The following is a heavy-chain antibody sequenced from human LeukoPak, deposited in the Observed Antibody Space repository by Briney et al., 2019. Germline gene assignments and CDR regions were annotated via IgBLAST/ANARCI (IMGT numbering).Heavy chain of an antibody. D-gene: IGHD2-2*01. CDR2: IKQDGSEK. V-gene: IGHV3-7*01. CDR3: ARGYCSSTSCYGDYFDY. Sequence: PGGSLRLSCAASGFTFSSYWMSWVRQAPGKGLEWVANIKQDGSEKYYVDSVKGRFTISRDNAKNSLYLQMNSLRAEDTAVYYCARGYCSSTSCYGDYFDYWGQGTLVTVSP. CDR1: GFTFSSYW. J-gene: IGHJ4*02.